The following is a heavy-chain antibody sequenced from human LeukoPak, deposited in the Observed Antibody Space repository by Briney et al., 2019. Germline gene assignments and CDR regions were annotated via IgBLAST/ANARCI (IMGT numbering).Heavy chain of an antibody. V-gene: IGHV3-30*18. CDR3: AKWGSSWYYDY. CDR1: GSTFSSYG. CDR2: ISYDGSNK. Sequence: PGRSLRLSCAASGSTFSSYGMHWVRQAPGKGLEWVAVISYDGSNKYYADSVKGRFTISRDNSKNTLYLQMNSLRAEDTAVYYCAKWGSSWYYDYWGQGTLVTVSS. D-gene: IGHD6-13*01. J-gene: IGHJ4*02.